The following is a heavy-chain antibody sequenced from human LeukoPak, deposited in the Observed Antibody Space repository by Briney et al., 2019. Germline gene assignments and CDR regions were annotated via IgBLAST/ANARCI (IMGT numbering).Heavy chain of an antibody. Sequence: PSETLSLTCTVSGYSISSGYYWGWTRQPPGKGLEWIGNIYPTGGTYYNPSLKSRVTISVDTSKNQFSLKVSSVSAADTAVYYCARAYSSSWYWNWFDPWGQGTLVTVSS. CDR2: IYPTGGT. CDR1: GYSISSGYY. CDR3: ARAYSSSWYWNWFDP. D-gene: IGHD6-13*01. V-gene: IGHV4-38-2*02. J-gene: IGHJ5*02.